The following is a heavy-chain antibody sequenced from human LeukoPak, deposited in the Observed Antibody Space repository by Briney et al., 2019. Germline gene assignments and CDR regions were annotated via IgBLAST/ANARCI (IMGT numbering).Heavy chain of an antibody. V-gene: IGHV1-18*01. CDR2: ISAYNGNT. CDR3: ARDFSKGVITTRGFDY. Sequence: ASVKVSRKASGYTFTSYGISWVRQAPGQGLEWMGWISAYNGNTNYAQKLQGRVTMTTDTSTSTAYMELRSLRSDDTAVYYCARDFSKGVITTRGFDYWGQGTLVTVSS. CDR1: GYTFTSYG. D-gene: IGHD3-22*01. J-gene: IGHJ4*02.